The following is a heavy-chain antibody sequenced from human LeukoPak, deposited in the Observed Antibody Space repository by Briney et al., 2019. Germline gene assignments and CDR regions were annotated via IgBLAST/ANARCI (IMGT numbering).Heavy chain of an antibody. D-gene: IGHD5-18*01. V-gene: IGHV3-30*04. J-gene: IGHJ4*02. CDR3: ARASDGTDDY. Sequence: GGSLRLSCAASGFTFSSYAMHWVRQAPGKGLEWVAVISYDGSNKYYADSVKGRFTISRDNSKNTLYLQMNSLRAEDTAVYYCARASDGTDDYWGQGTLVTASS. CDR2: ISYDGSNK. CDR1: GFTFSSYA.